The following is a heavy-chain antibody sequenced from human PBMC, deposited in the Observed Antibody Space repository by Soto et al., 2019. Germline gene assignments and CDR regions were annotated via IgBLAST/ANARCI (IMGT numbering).Heavy chain of an antibody. CDR3: ARAAAADY. CDR2: VYYTGTT. V-gene: IGHV4-59*01. D-gene: IGHD6-13*01. Sequence: PSETLCLACTVSVGSISNYYWGWIRQPPGKGLDWIGYVYYTGTTHFNPSLKSRVSMSVDTSKNQFSLKLTSVTSADTAVYYCARAAAADYWGQGTMVTVSS. J-gene: IGHJ4*02. CDR1: VGSISNYY.